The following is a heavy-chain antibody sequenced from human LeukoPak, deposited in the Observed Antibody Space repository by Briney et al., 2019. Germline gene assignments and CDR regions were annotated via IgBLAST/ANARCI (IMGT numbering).Heavy chain of an antibody. V-gene: IGHV3-66*02. Sequence: PGGSLRLSCAASGFTFDDYGMSWVRQAPGKGLEWVSVIYSGGSTYYADSLKGRFTISRDNSKNTLYLQMNSLRAEDTAVYYCARDRGGYYYYYMDVWGKGTTVTVSS. D-gene: IGHD2-15*01. CDR2: IYSGGST. J-gene: IGHJ6*03. CDR1: GFTFDDYG. CDR3: ARDRGGYYYYYMDV.